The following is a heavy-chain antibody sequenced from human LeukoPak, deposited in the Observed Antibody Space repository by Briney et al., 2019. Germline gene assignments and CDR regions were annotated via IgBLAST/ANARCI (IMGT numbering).Heavy chain of an antibody. CDR1: GGSISSYY. Sequence: PSETLSLTCTVSGGSISSYYMSWVRQAPGKGVEWGSYISSSGSTIYYADSVKGRFAISRDNSKNLLYLQMNTLRAEDTAVYYCSKGLGLSYWYLDLWGRGTLVSVSS. CDR2: ISSSGSTI. V-gene: IGHV3-48*01. CDR3: SKGLGLSYWYLDL. J-gene: IGHJ2*01. D-gene: IGHD1-26*01.